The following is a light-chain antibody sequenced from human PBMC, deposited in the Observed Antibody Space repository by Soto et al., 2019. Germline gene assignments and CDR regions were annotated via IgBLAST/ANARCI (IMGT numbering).Light chain of an antibody. CDR1: SSDVVSYNR. V-gene: IGLV2-23*01. CDR2: EGS. J-gene: IGLJ1*01. CDR3: CAYVGSSSTYV. Sequence: QSALSQPASVSGSPGQSVTISCTGTSSDVVSYNRVSWYQQHPGKAPRGMIYEGSRRPSGVSDRFSGYKSGNTASLTISGLQAEDEADYYCCAYVGSSSTYVFGTGTKLTVL.